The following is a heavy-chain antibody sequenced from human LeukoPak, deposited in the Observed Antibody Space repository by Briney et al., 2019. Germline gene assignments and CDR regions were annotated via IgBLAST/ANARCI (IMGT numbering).Heavy chain of an antibody. J-gene: IGHJ4*02. CDR3: AREDYDSSGYYGFDY. CDR1: GGTFSSYA. D-gene: IGHD3-22*01. Sequence: ASVKVCYNASGGTFSSYATSSVRQAPGQGLEWMGRIIPILGIANYAQKFQGRVTITADKSTSTAYMELSSLRSEDTAVYYCAREDYDSSGYYGFDYWGQGTLVTVSS. V-gene: IGHV1-69*04. CDR2: IIPILGIA.